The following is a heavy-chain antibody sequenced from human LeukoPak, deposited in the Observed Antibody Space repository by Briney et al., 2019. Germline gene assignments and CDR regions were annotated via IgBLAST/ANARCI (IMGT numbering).Heavy chain of an antibody. Sequence: SETLSLTCTVSGDPPVSGGSINSGSFYWGWIRQPPGRGLEWVGGNYFSGSCYYNPSLKSRVPISVDPSKSQFSLKMRSVTAADTAVYYCARGSYYYYYMDVWGKGTTVSVSS. V-gene: IGHV4-39*07. D-gene: IGHD3-10*01. CDR1: GGSINSGSFY. CDR3: ARGSYYYYYMDV. J-gene: IGHJ6*03. CDR2: NYFSGSC.